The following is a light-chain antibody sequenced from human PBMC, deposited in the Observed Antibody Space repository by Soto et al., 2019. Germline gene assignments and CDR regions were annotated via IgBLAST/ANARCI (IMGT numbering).Light chain of an antibody. V-gene: IGKV1-39*01. J-gene: IGKJ1*01. CDR1: QSISNH. CDR2: AAS. Sequence: DIQMTQSPSSLSASVEDRFIITFLASQSISNHLNWYQQKPGKAPKLLIFAASSLQSGVPSRFSGSRSGPDFTLTISSLQPEDFATYYCHQSYSSPPTFGQGTKVDI. CDR3: HQSYSSPPT.